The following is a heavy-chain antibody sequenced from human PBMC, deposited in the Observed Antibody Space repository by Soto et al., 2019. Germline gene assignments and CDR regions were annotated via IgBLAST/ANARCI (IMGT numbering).Heavy chain of an antibody. D-gene: IGHD4-4*01. V-gene: IGHV4-4*07. CDR3: ARGTQDSNYVSRPYYFDY. Sequence: SETLSLTCTVSGGSISSYYWSWIRQPAGKGLEWIGRIYTSGSTNYNPSLKSRVTMSVDTSKSQFSLKLSSVTAADTAVYYCARGTQDSNYVSRPYYFDYWGQGTLVTVSS. CDR1: GGSISSYY. CDR2: IYTSGST. J-gene: IGHJ4*02.